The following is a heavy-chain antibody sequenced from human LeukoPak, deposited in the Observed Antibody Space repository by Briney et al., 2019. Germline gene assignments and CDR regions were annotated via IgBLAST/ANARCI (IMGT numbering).Heavy chain of an antibody. Sequence: GGSLRLSCAASGFTFRRYGMSWVRQGPGKGLKWGSAVSGSGSSTCYADSVKGRFTISRDNYKNTLYLQMNRLRAEDTAVYYCATPVPHGSDPSLYYYYMDVGGKGTTGTIS. CDR3: ATPVPHGSDPSLYYYYMDV. CDR1: GFTFRRYG. V-gene: IGHV3-23*01. J-gene: IGHJ6*03. D-gene: IGHD3-10*01. CDR2: VSGSGSST.